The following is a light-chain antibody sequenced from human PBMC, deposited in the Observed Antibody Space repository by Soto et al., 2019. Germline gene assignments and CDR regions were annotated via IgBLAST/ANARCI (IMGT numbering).Light chain of an antibody. CDR2: TAP. V-gene: IGKV1-9*01. CDR1: QGISNY. Sequence: DIQLTQSPSFLSASVGDRVTITCRASQGISNYLAWYQQKAGKAPKLLIHTAPTLQNGVPSRFSGSGSGTEFTLTISSLQPEDLATYYCQHRHSYPLTFGGGTKVEIK. CDR3: QHRHSYPLT. J-gene: IGKJ4*01.